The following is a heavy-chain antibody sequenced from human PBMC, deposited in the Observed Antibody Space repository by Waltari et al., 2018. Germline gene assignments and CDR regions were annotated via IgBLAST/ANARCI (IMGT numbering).Heavy chain of an antibody. CDR1: GFTFSSYW. CDR2: IKQDGSEK. V-gene: IGHV3-7*03. Sequence: EVQLVESGGGLVQPGGSLRLSCAASGFTFSSYWMSWVRQAPGKGREWVANIKQDGSEKDYVDSVKGRFTSSRDNAKNSLYLQMNSLRAEDTAVYYCARGTHIVVVTAFDYWGQGTLVTVSS. D-gene: IGHD2-21*02. J-gene: IGHJ4*02. CDR3: ARGTHIVVVTAFDY.